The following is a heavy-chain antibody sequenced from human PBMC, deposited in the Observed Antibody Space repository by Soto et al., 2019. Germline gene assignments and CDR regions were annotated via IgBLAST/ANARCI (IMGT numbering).Heavy chain of an antibody. CDR1: GFTFSSYS. CDR3: ARDVGITMIVK. J-gene: IGHJ4*02. V-gene: IGHV3-21*01. Sequence: PGGSLRLFCAASGFTFSSYSMNWVRQAPGKGLEWVSSISSSSSYIYYADSVKGRFTISRDNAKNSLYLQMNSLRAEDTAVYYCARDVGITMIVKWGQGTLVPVSP. CDR2: ISSSSSYI. D-gene: IGHD3-22*01.